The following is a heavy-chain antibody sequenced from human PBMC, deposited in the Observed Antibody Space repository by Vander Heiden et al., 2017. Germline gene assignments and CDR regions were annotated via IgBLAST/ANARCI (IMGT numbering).Heavy chain of an antibody. CDR3: TRGRHDSSGYYYMGY. V-gene: IGHV3-49*04. J-gene: IGHJ4*02. D-gene: IGHD3-22*01. Sequence: EVQLVESGGGLVQPGRSLRLSCTAAGFTFGDYAMSWVRHAPGKGMEWVGFIRSKADGGTTEDAASVKGRCTIERDDSKSIAYLQMNSLKTEDTAGEYCTRGRHDSSGYYYMGYWGQGTRGNV. CDR2: IRSKADGGTT. CDR1: GFTFGDYA.